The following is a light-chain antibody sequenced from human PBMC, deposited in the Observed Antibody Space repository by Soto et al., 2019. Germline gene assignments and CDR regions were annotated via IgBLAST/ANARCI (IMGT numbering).Light chain of an antibody. CDR2: GAS. V-gene: IGKV3-20*01. J-gene: IGKJ2*01. CDR1: QSVSSIY. Sequence: EIVLTQSPGTLSLSPGERATLSCRASQSVSSIYLAWYQQKPGQAPRLLIYGASSRATGIPDSFSGSGSGTDFTLTISRLEPEDFAVYYCQQYCSSGYTFGQGTKLEIK. CDR3: QQYCSSGYT.